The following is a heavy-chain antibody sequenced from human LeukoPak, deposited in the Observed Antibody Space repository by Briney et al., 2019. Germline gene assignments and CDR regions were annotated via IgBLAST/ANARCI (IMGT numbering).Heavy chain of an antibody. D-gene: IGHD2/OR15-2a*01. CDR1: RGSISDYY. CDR3: ARELKVGNTGYYFDY. V-gene: IGHV4-59*01. CDR2: IYYSGST. J-gene: IGHJ4*02. Sequence: SATLSLTCTVSRGSISDYYWSWIRQPPGEGLEWIGYIYYSGSTNYNPSLKSRVTISLDTSKNQFSLNVNSVTAADRAVYYCARELKVGNTGYYFDYWGQGTLVSVSS.